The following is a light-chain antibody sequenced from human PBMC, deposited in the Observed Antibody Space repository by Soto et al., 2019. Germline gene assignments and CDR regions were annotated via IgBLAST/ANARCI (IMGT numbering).Light chain of an antibody. CDR2: KAS. J-gene: IGKJ1*01. CDR3: QQYNSYSWT. CDR1: QSISSW. Sequence: DIPMTQSPSTLSASVGDRVTITCRASQSISSWLAWYQQKPGKAPKLLIHKASSLESGVPSRFSGSGSGTEFTLTISSLQPDDFATYYCQQYNSYSWTFGRGTKVEIK. V-gene: IGKV1-5*03.